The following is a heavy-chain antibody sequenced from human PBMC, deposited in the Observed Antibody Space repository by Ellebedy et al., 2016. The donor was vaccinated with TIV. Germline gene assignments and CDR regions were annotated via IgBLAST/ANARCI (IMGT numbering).Heavy chain of an antibody. D-gene: IGHD3-3*01. Sequence: GGSLRLSXKGSGYSFTSYWIGWVRQMPGKGLEWMGIIYPGDSDTRYSPSFQGQVTISADKSISTAYLQWSSLKASDTAMYYCARHMKEWLFRSLQRGGWFDPWGQGTLVTVSS. CDR2: IYPGDSDT. CDR3: ARHMKEWLFRSLQRGGWFDP. V-gene: IGHV5-51*01. CDR1: GYSFTSYW. J-gene: IGHJ5*02.